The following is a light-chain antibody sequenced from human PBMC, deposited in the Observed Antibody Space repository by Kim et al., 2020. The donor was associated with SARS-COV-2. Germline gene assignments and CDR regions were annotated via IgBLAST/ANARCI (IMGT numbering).Light chain of an antibody. CDR2: DAS. CDR1: QSISSY. V-gene: IGKV3-11*01. Sequence: EIVLTQSPATLSLSPGERATLSCRASQSISSYLAWYQQKPGQAPRLLIYDASTRATGIPARFSGSGSGTDFSLTISSLELEDFAIYYCQQRSNWITFGQGTRLEIK. J-gene: IGKJ5*01. CDR3: QQRSNWIT.